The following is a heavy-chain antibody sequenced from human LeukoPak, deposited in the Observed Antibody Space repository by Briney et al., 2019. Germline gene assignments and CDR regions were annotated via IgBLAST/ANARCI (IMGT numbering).Heavy chain of an antibody. Sequence: GGSLRLSCAASGFTFDDYAMHWVRQATGKGLEWVSAIGTVGDTYYAASVKGRFTISRENAKNSLYLQMNSLRDGDTAVYCAREGLSSSWDNWYFDLWGRGTLVTVSS. J-gene: IGHJ2*01. CDR1: GFTFDDYA. D-gene: IGHD6-13*01. CDR3: AREGLSSSWDNWYFDL. CDR2: IGTVGDT. V-gene: IGHV3-13*01.